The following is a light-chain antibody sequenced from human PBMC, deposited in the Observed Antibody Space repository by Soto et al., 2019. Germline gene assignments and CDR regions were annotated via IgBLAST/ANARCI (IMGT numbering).Light chain of an antibody. V-gene: IGLV2-23*01. J-gene: IGLJ2*01. CDR2: EGS. CDR3: CSYAGSSTDV. Sequence: QSALTQPASVSGSLGQSITISCTGTSSDVGSYNLVSWYQQHPGKAPKLMIYEGSKRPSGVSNRFSGSKSGNTASLTISGLQAEDEADYYCCSYAGSSTDVFGGGTKLTVL. CDR1: SSDVGSYNL.